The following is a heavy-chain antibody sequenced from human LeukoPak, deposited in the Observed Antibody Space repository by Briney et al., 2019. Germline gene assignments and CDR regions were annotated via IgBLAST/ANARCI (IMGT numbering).Heavy chain of an antibody. D-gene: IGHD6-13*01. J-gene: IGHJ5*02. CDR1: GFTFSSYA. CDR3: AKVASSQLVLFWFDP. V-gene: IGHV3-23*01. Sequence: PGGSLRLSCTASGFTFSSYAMSWVRQAPGKGLEWVSAISGSGGSTYYADSVKGRFTISRDNSKNTLYLQMNSLRAEDTAVYYCAKVASSQLVLFWFDPWGQGTLVTVSS. CDR2: ISGSGGST.